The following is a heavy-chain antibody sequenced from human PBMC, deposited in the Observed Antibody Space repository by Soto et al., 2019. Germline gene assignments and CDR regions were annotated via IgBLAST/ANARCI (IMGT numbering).Heavy chain of an antibody. CDR1: GYIFTSYG. CDR3: ARDRQYYDFWSGYYGMDV. CDR2: ISAYNGNT. D-gene: IGHD3-3*01. V-gene: IGHV1-18*01. Sequence: ASVKVSCKASGYIFTSYGISWVRQAPGRGLEWMGWISAYNGNTNYAQKLQGRVTMTTDTSTSTAYMELRSLRSDDTAVYYCARDRQYYDFWSGYYGMDVWGQGTTVTVSS. J-gene: IGHJ6*01.